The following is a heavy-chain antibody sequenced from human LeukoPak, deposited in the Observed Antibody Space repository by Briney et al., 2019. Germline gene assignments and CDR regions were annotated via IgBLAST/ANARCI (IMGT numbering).Heavy chain of an antibody. CDR3: ARDGAYCSSTSCHVWGYSYYGLDV. D-gene: IGHD2-2*01. Sequence: ASVKVSCKASGYTFTGYYMHWVRQAPGQGLEWMGWINPNSGGTNYAQKFQGRVTMTRDTSISTAYMELSRLRSDDTAVYYCARDGAYCSSTSCHVWGYSYYGLDVWGQGTTVTVSS. J-gene: IGHJ6*02. CDR1: GYTFTGYY. V-gene: IGHV1-2*02. CDR2: INPNSGGT.